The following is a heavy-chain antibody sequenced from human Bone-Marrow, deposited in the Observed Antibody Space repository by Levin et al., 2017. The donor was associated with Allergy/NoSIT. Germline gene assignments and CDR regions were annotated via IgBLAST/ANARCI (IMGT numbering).Heavy chain of an antibody. D-gene: IGHD3-16*02. V-gene: IGHV1-24*01. CDR3: TRGVMVRLGGVIASYGLDV. CDR1: GYTFSELS. Sequence: KPGESLKISCKVSGYTFSELSVHWVRQAPGKGLEWIGGFDPEQNETIYAQRFQGRVTMTEDTSAEIAYVELSGLRSEDTAIYYCTRGVMVRLGGVIASYGLDVWGQGTAVVVS. J-gene: IGHJ6*02. CDR2: FDPEQNET.